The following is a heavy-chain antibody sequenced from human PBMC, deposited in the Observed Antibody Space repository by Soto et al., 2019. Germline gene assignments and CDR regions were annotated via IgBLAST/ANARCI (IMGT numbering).Heavy chain of an antibody. Sequence: QVQLVESGGGVVQPGRSLRLSCAASGFTFSSYGMHWVRQAPGKGLEWVAVISYDGSNKYYADSVKGRFTISRDNSKNTLYLQMNSLRAEDTAVYYCAKAFVPFDWLLFDYYYYGMDVWGQGTTVTVSS. J-gene: IGHJ6*02. CDR1: GFTFSSYG. CDR2: ISYDGSNK. CDR3: AKAFVPFDWLLFDYYYYGMDV. D-gene: IGHD3-9*01. V-gene: IGHV3-30*18.